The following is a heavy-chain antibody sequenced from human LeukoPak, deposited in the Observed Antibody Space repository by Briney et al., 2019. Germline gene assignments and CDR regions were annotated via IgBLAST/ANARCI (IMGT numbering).Heavy chain of an antibody. CDR2: INSDGTST. D-gene: IGHD2-21*01. CDR1: GFTFSSYW. CDR3: AGNSPGFDS. V-gene: IGHV3-74*01. Sequence: GGSLRLSCAASGFTFSSYWMHWVRQAPGKGLVWVSRINSDGTSTSYADSVKGRFIISRDNAKNTLFLQMNSLRAEDTAVYYCAGNSPGFDSWGQGTLVTVSS. J-gene: IGHJ4*02.